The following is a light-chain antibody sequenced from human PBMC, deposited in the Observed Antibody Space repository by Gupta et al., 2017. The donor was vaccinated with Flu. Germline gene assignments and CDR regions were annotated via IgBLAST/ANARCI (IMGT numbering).Light chain of an antibody. CDR2: EVT. CDR1: RGDVCGFNY. CDR3: SSYAVGNKRV. J-gene: IGLJ1*01. Sequence: SLPISCTGNRGDVCGFNYVPWYQQHPGRAPKLIMYEVTKRPSGVPDRCSGSKSGITASLSASGLQAEDEADYYCSSYAVGNKRVFGTGTKVTVL. V-gene: IGLV2-8*01.